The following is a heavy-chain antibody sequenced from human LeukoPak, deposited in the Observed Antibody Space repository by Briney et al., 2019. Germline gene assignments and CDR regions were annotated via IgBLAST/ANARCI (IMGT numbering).Heavy chain of an antibody. Sequence: SETLSLTCSVSGGSISSCYWSWIRQPPGKGPEWIGYIYYSANYNPSLKSRVTISVDRSKNQFSLNLTSVTAADTAVYYCARASGYYVNHWGQGTLVTVSS. CDR3: ARASGYYVNH. D-gene: IGHD5-18*01. J-gene: IGHJ5*02. CDR2: IYYSA. V-gene: IGHV4-59*01. CDR1: GGSISSCY.